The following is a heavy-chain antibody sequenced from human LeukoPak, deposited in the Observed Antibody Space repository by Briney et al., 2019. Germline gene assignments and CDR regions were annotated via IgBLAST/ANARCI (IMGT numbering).Heavy chain of an antibody. Sequence: GSLRLSCAASGFTFSSYAMSWVRQPPGKGLEWIGSIYYSGSTYYNPSLKSRVTISVDTSKNQFSLKLSSVTAADTAVYYCARHGTQWFGELSCLDYWGQGTLVTVSS. CDR2: IYYSGST. CDR3: ARHGTQWFGELSCLDY. D-gene: IGHD3-10*01. V-gene: IGHV4-39*01. CDR1: GFTFSSYA. J-gene: IGHJ4*02.